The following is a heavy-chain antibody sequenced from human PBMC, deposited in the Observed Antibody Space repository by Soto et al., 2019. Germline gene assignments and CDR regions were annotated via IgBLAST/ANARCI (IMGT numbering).Heavy chain of an antibody. D-gene: IGHD6-6*01. Sequence: AASVKVSCKASGGTFSSYAISWVRQAPGQGLEWMGGIIPIFGTANYAQKFQGRVTITADESTSTAYMELSSLRSEDTAVYYCARDFSSIAALGYFDYWGQGTLVTVSS. CDR3: ARDFSSIAALGYFDY. V-gene: IGHV1-69*13. CDR2: IIPIFGTA. J-gene: IGHJ4*02. CDR1: GGTFSSYA.